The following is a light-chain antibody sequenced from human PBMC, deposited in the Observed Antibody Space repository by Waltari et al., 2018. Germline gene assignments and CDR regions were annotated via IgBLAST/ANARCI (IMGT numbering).Light chain of an antibody. CDR3: GTWDSNLSAGV. CDR2: DNE. CDR1: SSHIGNNY. Sequence: QSVLTQPPSVSAAPGQKVTISCSGSSSHIGNNYVSWYQQLPGTAPKLLIYDNEKRPWGIPYRFSGSKSGTSATLGITGLQTGDEADYYCGTWDSNLSAGVFGGGTKLTVL. J-gene: IGLJ2*01. V-gene: IGLV1-51*01.